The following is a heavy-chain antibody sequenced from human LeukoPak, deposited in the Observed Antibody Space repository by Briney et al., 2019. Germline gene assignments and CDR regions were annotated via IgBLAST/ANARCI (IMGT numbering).Heavy chain of an antibody. V-gene: IGHV3-23*01. Sequence: GGSLRLSCAASGSTFSSYAMSWVRQAPGKGLEWVSALSGGGGSTHYADSVQGRFTISRDNSKNTLYLQANSLRAEDTAIYYCAKAAAPGGYWYFDLWGRGTLVTVSS. CDR1: GSTFSSYA. CDR3: AKAAAPGGYWYFDL. D-gene: IGHD6-13*01. J-gene: IGHJ2*01. CDR2: LSGGGGST.